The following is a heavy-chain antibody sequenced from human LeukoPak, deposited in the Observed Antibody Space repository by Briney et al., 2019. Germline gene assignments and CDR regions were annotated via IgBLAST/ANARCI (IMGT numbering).Heavy chain of an antibody. CDR1: GGTFSSYA. Sequence: ASVKVSCKASGGTFSSYAISWVRQAPGQGLEWMGRIIPILGIANYAQKFQGRVTITADKSTSTAYMELSSLRSEDTAVYYCAREAVMGHIDYWGQGTLVTVSS. D-gene: IGHD2-15*01. J-gene: IGHJ4*02. CDR2: IIPILGIA. CDR3: AREAVMGHIDY. V-gene: IGHV1-69*04.